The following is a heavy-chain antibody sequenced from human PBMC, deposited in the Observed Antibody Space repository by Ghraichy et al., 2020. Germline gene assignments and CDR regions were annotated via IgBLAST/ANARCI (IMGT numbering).Heavy chain of an antibody. CDR1: GFTFSSFA. CDR3: AKETEFFDY. CDR2: IWYDGTNK. V-gene: IGHV3-33*06. Sequence: LRLSCAASGFTFSSFAMHWVRQAPGKGLEWVAVIWYDGTNKYYADSVKGRFTISRDNSKNTLYLQMNSLRAEDTAVYYCAKETEFFDYWGQGTLVTVSS. J-gene: IGHJ4*02. D-gene: IGHD1-1*01.